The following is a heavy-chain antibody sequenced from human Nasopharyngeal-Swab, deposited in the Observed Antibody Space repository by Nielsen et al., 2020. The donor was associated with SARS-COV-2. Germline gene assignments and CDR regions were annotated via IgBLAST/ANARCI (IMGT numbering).Heavy chain of an antibody. CDR2: IAHDASNE. CDR3: ARGAPAQFGAFD. CDR1: GFTFSSFG. Sequence: GGSLRLSCAASGFTFSSFGMHWVRQAPGKGLEWVAFIAHDASNEYYGDSVKGRFSISRDSSKNTLYLQMDSLRGEDSAVYYCARGAPAQFGAFDWGRGTLVTVSS. D-gene: IGHD3-10*01. V-gene: IGHV3-30*03. J-gene: IGHJ4*02.